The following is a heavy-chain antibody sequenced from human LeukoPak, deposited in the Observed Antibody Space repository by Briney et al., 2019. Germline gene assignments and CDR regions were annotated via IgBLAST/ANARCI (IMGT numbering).Heavy chain of an antibody. J-gene: IGHJ4*02. D-gene: IGHD6-13*01. V-gene: IGHV3-74*01. CDR3: ATPGIRDQYDFDS. CDR2: INPDGSST. Sequence: GGSLRLSCAASAVTFSSYWMHWVRQAPGKGLVWVSRINPDGSSTNYADSVEGRFTISRDNVENTLYLQMNSLRAEDTAVYYCATPGIRDQYDFDSWGQGTLVTVSS. CDR1: AVTFSSYW.